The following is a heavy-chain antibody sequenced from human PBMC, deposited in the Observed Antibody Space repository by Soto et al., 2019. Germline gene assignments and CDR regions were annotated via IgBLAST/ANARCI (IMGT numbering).Heavy chain of an antibody. Sequence: GGSLRLSCAASGFTFSSYSMNWVRQAPGKGLEWVSYISSSSSTIYYADSVKGRFTISRDNAKNSLYLQMNSLRAEDTAVYYCARDSGFLEWLAWFDPWGQGTLVTVSS. V-gene: IGHV3-48*01. CDR2: ISSSSSTI. D-gene: IGHD3-3*01. CDR3: ARDSGFLEWLAWFDP. CDR1: GFTFSSYS. J-gene: IGHJ5*02.